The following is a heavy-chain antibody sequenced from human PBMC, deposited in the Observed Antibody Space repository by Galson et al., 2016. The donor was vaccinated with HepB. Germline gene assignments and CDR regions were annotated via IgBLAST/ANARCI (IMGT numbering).Heavy chain of an antibody. CDR3: ARQYWGGPSDY. D-gene: IGHD2/OR15-2a*01. CDR2: IYHSGST. V-gene: IGHV4-4*02. J-gene: IGHJ4*02. Sequence: ETLSLTCAVSGGSISSSNWWSWVRQPPGKGLEWIGEIYHSGSTNYNPSLASRVTISIDTSNNHFSLRLTSVTAADTALYYCARQYWGGPSDYWGQGTLVTVSS. CDR1: GGSISSSNW.